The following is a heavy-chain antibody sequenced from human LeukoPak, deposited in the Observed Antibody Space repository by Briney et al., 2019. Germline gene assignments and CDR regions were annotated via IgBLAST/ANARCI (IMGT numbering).Heavy chain of an antibody. CDR2: ISSSSSYI. D-gene: IGHD3-10*01. CDR3: ARGWFGSGSYYYYYGMDV. CDR1: GFTFSSYS. Sequence: GGSLRLSCAASGFTFSSYSMNWVRQAPGKGLEWVSSISSSSSYIYYADSVKGRFTISRDNAKNSLYLQMNNLRAEDTAVYYCARGWFGSGSYYYYYGMDVWGQGTTVTVSS. V-gene: IGHV3-21*01. J-gene: IGHJ6*02.